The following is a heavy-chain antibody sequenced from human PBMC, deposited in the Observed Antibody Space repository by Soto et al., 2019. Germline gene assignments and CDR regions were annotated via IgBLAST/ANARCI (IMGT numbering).Heavy chain of an antibody. CDR1: GSSFTTYY. D-gene: IGHD2-15*01. V-gene: IGHV1-46*03. Sequence: QVVQSGAEVRKPGASVKVSCKASGSSFTTYYIHWFRQSPGQGLEWMAIINTNGGSTNYAQKFQGRVSVTRDMSASTVYMELSSLRSDDTAVYYYAAFCSSGGCQPGTWNWGRGTMVTVSS. CDR3: AAFCSSGGCQPGTWN. CDR2: INTNGGST. J-gene: IGHJ3*01.